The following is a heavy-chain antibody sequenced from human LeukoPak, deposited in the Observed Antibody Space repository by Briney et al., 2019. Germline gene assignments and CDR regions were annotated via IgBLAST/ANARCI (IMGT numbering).Heavy chain of an antibody. D-gene: IGHD5-12*01. V-gene: IGHV4-59*01. CDR2: IYSSGST. CDR3: ARGNSGYDYAFDI. J-gene: IGHJ3*02. Sequence: SETLSLTCTVSGGSISRYHWSWIRQPPGKGLQWIGFIYSSGSTNYNPSLKSRVTISLDTSKNQFSLRVSSATSADTAVYYCARGNSGYDYAFDIWGQGTMVTVSS. CDR1: GGSISRYH.